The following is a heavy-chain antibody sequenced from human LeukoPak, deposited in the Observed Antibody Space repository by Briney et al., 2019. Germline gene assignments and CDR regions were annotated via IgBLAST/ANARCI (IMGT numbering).Heavy chain of an antibody. V-gene: IGHV3-23*01. J-gene: IGHJ6*03. CDR2: ISGGRGST. D-gene: IGHD4-23*01. CDR3: AKLGGNSNFYYYYMDV. CDR1: GFTFSRYA. Sequence: GGSLRLSRAASGFTFSRYAKSGVRQAPGKGLGWVSTISGGRGSTFFADSVKGRFTISRDNSKGTLYLQMNSLRAEDTAVYSCAKLGGNSNFYYYYMDVWGKGTTVTVSS.